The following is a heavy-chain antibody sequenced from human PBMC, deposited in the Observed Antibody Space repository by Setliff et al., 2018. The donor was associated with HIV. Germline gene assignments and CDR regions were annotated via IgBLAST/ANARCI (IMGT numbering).Heavy chain of an antibody. CDR1: GYSFTNYW. Sequence: GESLKISCKGSGYSFTNYWIGWVRQMPGKGLEWMGIIYPGDSDTRYSPSFQGQVTISADKSISTAYLQWSSLKASDTAMYCCARLSVVTATRIYYFDYWGQGTLVTVSS. CDR2: IYPGDSDT. D-gene: IGHD2-21*02. CDR3: ARLSVVTATRIYYFDY. J-gene: IGHJ4*02. V-gene: IGHV5-51*01.